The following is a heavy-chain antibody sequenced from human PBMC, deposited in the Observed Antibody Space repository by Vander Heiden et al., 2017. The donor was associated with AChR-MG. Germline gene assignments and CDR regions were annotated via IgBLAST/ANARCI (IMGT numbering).Heavy chain of an antibody. CDR1: GGSFSCYY. J-gene: IGHJ3*02. D-gene: IGHD5-12*01. CDR3: ARDFVANDAFDI. Sequence: QVQLQQWGAGLLKPSETLSLICAVHGGSFSCYYWSGIRQPTGKGLEVMGEIKHRGSTNYKPYLKSRVTISVDTSKNQVSLKLSSVTAADTAVYYCARDFVANDAFDIWGQGTRGTVAA. CDR2: IKHRGST. V-gene: IGHV4-34*01.